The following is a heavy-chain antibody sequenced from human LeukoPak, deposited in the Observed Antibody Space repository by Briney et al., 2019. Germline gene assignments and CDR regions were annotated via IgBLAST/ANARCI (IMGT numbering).Heavy chain of an antibody. CDR1: GGTFSSYG. CDR2: IVPLFGTA. J-gene: IGHJ6*03. Sequence: GASVKVSCKASGGTFSSYGFSWVRQAPGQGLEWMGGIVPLFGTANYAQKFQGRVALTADESTSTAYMELSSLRSEDTAVYYCARGSHTVLATNYYYYMDVWGKGTTVTISS. CDR3: ARGSHTVLATNYYYYMDV. D-gene: IGHD1-1*01. V-gene: IGHV1-69*13.